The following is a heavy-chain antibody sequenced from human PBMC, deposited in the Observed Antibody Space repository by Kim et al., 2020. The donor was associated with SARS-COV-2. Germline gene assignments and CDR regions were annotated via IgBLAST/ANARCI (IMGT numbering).Heavy chain of an antibody. CDR2: GNGNT. V-gene: IGHV1-3*01. Sequence: GNGNTIYTQKFQGRINCTTDTSESTAYMELSFLRSEDSAVYYCLGGFYFDYWGQGTLVTVSS. CDR3: LGGFYFDY. D-gene: IGHD3-16*01. J-gene: IGHJ4*02.